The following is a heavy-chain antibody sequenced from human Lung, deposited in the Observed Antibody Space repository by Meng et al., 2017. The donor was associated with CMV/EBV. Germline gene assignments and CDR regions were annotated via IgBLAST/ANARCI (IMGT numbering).Heavy chain of an antibody. CDR3: ARGGRCSDA. CDR2: SGST. CDR1: GGSISSYY. J-gene: IGHJ5*02. D-gene: IGHD3-10*02. Sequence: ESLKISCSVSGGSISSYYWSWIRQPPGKGLEWIGYSGSTNYNPSLQSRVTISVDTSKNQFSLKLSSVTAADTAVYYCARGGRCSDAWGQGTLVTVSS. V-gene: IGHV4-59*01.